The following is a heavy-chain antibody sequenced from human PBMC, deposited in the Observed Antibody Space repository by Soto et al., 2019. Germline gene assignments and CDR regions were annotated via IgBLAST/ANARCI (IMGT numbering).Heavy chain of an antibody. CDR2: ISSSSSYI. J-gene: IGHJ6*02. D-gene: IGHD5-12*01. Sequence: PVGSLRLSCAASGFTFSSYSMNWVRQAPGKGLEWVSSISSSSSYIYYADSVKGRFTISRDNAKNSLYLQMNSLRAEDTAVYYCARDHRWLQRPGYYGMDVWGQGTTVTVSS. V-gene: IGHV3-21*01. CDR3: ARDHRWLQRPGYYGMDV. CDR1: GFTFSSYS.